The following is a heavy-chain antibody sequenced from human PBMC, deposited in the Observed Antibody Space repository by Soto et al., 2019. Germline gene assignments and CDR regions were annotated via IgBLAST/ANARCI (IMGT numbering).Heavy chain of an antibody. CDR3: AKDKYPLYYYMDV. J-gene: IGHJ6*03. CDR1: GFTFDDYA. Sequence: PGGSLRLSCAASGFTFDDYAMHWVRQAPGKGLEWVSGISWNSGSIGYADSVKGRFTISRDNAKNSLYLQMNSLRAEDTALYYCAKDKYPLYYYMDVWGKGTTVTVS. D-gene: IGHD2-2*02. V-gene: IGHV3-9*01. CDR2: ISWNSGSI.